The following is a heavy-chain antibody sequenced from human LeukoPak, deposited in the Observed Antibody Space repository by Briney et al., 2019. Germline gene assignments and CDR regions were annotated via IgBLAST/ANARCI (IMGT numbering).Heavy chain of an antibody. CDR2: IYYSGST. V-gene: IGHV4-31*03. D-gene: IGHD5-18*01. CDR3: ARDQSVQLWGIDI. Sequence: SETLSLTCTLSGGSISSGGYYWSWIRQHPGKGLEWIGYIYYSGSTYYNPSLKSRVTISVDTSKNQFSLKLSSVTAADTAVYYCARDQSVQLWGIDIWGQGTMVTVSS. CDR1: GGSISSGGYY. J-gene: IGHJ3*02.